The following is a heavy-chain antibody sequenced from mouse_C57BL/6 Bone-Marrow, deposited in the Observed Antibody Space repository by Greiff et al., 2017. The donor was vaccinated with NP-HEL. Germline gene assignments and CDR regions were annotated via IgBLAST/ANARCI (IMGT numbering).Heavy chain of an antibody. CDR1: GYTFTSYW. Sequence: QVQLQQPGTELVKPGASVKLSCKASGYTFTSYWMHWVKQRPGQGLEWIGNINPSNGGTNYNEKFKSKATLTVDKSSSTAYMQLSSLTSEDSTVYYCARSDSNHWYFDVWGTGTTVTVSS. J-gene: IGHJ1*03. D-gene: IGHD2-5*01. CDR2: INPSNGGT. V-gene: IGHV1-53*01. CDR3: ARSDSNHWYFDV.